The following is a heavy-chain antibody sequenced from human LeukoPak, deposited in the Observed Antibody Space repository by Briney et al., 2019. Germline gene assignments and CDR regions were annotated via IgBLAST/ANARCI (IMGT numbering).Heavy chain of an antibody. D-gene: IGHD1-26*01. CDR3: ARTIQSGSYHSPRYFDY. CDR1: GFTFSSYS. V-gene: IGHV3-48*04. J-gene: IGHJ4*02. Sequence: GGSLRLSCAASGFTFSSYSMNWVRQAPGKGLEWVSYISSSSSTIYYADSVKGRFTISRDNAKNSLYLQMNSLRAEDTAVYYCARTIQSGSYHSPRYFDYWGQGTLVTVSS. CDR2: ISSSSSTI.